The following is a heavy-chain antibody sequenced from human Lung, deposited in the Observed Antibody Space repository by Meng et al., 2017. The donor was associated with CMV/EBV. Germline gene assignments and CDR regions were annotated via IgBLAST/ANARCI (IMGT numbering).Heavy chain of an antibody. CDR3: ARVEFASLKNWFDP. V-gene: IGHV1-69*10. J-gene: IGHJ5*02. CDR2: IIPISGIA. Sequence: SGGTSSSYANRWVRQDPGQGREGMGGIIPISGIANHAQKVQGRVTITADKSTSTAYMELSSLRSEDTAVYYCARVEFASLKNWFDPWGQGTLVTVSS. CDR1: GGTSSSYA. D-gene: IGHD2-2*01.